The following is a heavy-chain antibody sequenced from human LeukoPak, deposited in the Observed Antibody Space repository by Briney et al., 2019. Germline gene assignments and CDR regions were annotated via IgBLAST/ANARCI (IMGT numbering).Heavy chain of an antibody. D-gene: IGHD3-9*01. J-gene: IGHJ3*02. CDR2: IYYSGST. CDR3: ARGNVLRYFDWLLPPLIAFDI. V-gene: IGHV4-59*12. Sequence: SETLSLTCTVSGGSISSYYWSWIRQPPGKGLEWIGYIYYSGSTNYNPSLKSRVTISVDTSKNQFSLKLSSVTAADTAVYYCARGNVLRYFDWLLPPLIAFDIWGQGTMVTVSS. CDR1: GGSISSYY.